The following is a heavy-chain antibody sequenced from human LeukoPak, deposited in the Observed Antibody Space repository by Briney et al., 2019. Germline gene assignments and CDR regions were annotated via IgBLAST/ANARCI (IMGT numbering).Heavy chain of an antibody. V-gene: IGHV4-34*01. CDR1: GGSFSGYY. CDR3: ARGSLGYLVPFQH. CDR2: INHSGST. J-gene: IGHJ1*01. Sequence: SETLSLTCTVYGGSFSGYYWGWFRQPPGKGLEWIGEINHSGSTNYNPSLKSRVTISVDTSQNQFSLKLSSVTAADTAVYYCARGSLGYLVPFQHWGQGTLVTVSS. D-gene: IGHD6-6*01.